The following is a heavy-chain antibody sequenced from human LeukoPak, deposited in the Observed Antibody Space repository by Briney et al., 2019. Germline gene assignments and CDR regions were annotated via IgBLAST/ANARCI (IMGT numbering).Heavy chain of an antibody. V-gene: IGHV3-21*01. CDR1: GFTFSSYS. D-gene: IGHD3-3*01. Sequence: GGSLRLSCAASGFTFSSYSMNWVRQAPGKGLEWVSSISSSSSYIYYADSVKGRFTISRDNAKNSLYLQMNSLRAEDTAVYYCARDRSQGGGFDFWSGSAVFDYWGQGTLVTVSS. J-gene: IGHJ4*02. CDR2: ISSSSSYI. CDR3: ARDRSQGGGFDFWSGSAVFDY.